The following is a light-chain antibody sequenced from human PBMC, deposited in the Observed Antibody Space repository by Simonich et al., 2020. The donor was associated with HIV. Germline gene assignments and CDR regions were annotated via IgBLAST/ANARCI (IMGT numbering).Light chain of an antibody. CDR3: CSYAGSNIVV. J-gene: IGLJ2*01. CDR1: SSDVGIYNL. Sequence: QSALTQPASVSGSPGQSITISCTGTSSDVGIYNLVSWYQQHPGKAPILMIYEGSKRPSGVSIRFAGSKSGNTASLTISGFQAEDEADYYCCSYAGSNIVVFGGGTKLTVL. V-gene: IGLV2-23*01. CDR2: EGS.